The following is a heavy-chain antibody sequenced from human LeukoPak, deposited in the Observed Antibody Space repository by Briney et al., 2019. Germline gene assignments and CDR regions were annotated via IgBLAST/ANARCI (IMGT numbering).Heavy chain of an antibody. J-gene: IGHJ3*02. D-gene: IGHD2-2*02. Sequence: SLRLSCAAFGFTFDDYAMHWVRQAPGKGLEWVSGISWNSGSIGYADSVKGRFTISRDNAKNSLYLQMNSLRAEDTALYYCARCSRSSTDCYSVFDIWGQGTMVTVSS. CDR2: ISWNSGSI. CDR1: GFTFDDYA. V-gene: IGHV3-9*01. CDR3: ARCSRSSTDCYSVFDI.